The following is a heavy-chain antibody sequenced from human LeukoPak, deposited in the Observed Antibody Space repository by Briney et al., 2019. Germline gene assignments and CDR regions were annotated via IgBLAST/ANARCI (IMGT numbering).Heavy chain of an antibody. V-gene: IGHV1-69*06. CDR3: VGDFWSGYYRDY. D-gene: IGHD3-3*01. CDR1: GGTFSSYA. CDR2: IIPIFGTA. Sequence: SVKVSCKASGGTFSSYAISWVRQAPGQGLEWMGRIIPIFGTANYAQKFQGRVTITADKSTSTAYMELSSLRSEDTAVYYCVGDFWSGYYRDYWGQGTLVTVSS. J-gene: IGHJ4*02.